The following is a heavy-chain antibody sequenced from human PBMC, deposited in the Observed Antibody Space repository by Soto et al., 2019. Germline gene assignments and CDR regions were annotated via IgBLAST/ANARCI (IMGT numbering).Heavy chain of an antibody. D-gene: IGHD3-3*01. CDR1: GGSFSGYY. V-gene: IGHV4-34*01. CDR3: ARGYNDFWSGYYTAFGRIFDY. CDR2: INHSGST. J-gene: IGHJ4*02. Sequence: SETLSLTCAVYGGSFSGYYWSWIRQPPGKGLEWIGEINHSGSTNYNPYLKSRVTISVDTSKNQFSLKLSSVTAADTAVYYCARGYNDFWSGYYTAFGRIFDYWGQGTLVTVSS.